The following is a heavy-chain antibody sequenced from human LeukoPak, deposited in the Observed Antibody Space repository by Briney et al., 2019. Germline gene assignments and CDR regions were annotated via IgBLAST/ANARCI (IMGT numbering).Heavy chain of an antibody. J-gene: IGHJ3*02. CDR1: GYTITSYD. D-gene: IGHD4-17*01. CDR3: ARTTEDDAFDI. V-gene: IGHV1-8*01. Sequence: ASVKVSSKASGYTITSYDINLVRQATGHGLEWMGWMNPNSGNTGYAQKFQGRVTMTRNTSISTAYMELSSLRSEDTAVYYCARTTEDDAFDIWGQGTMVTVSS. CDR2: MNPNSGNT.